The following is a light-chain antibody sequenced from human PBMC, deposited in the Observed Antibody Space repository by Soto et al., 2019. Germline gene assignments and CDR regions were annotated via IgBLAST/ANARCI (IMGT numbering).Light chain of an antibody. Sequence: DVQMTQSPSTLSASVGDRVTITCRAGQNIRGWLAWYQHKPGKAPNLLIYGASTLESGVPSRFSGSGYGTEFTLTISSLQPDDFGTYYCQQYISTRTFGPGTKV. V-gene: IGKV1-5*03. CDR1: QNIRGW. CDR2: GAS. J-gene: IGKJ1*01. CDR3: QQYISTRT.